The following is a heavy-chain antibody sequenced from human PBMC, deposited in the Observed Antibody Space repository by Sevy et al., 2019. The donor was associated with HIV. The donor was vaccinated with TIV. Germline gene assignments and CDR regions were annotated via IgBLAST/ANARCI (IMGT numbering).Heavy chain of an antibody. J-gene: IGHJ4*02. CDR3: ARAGYGDYSGEFDY. D-gene: IGHD4-17*01. CDR1: GITFSSHT. CDR2: ISYDGSNK. V-gene: IGHV3-30-3*01. Sequence: LSLTCAASGITFSSHTMHWVRLAPGKGLEWVTIISYDGSNKYYADSVKGRFTISRDNSKNTLYLQMNSLRAEDTAVYYCARAGYGDYSGEFDYWGQGTLVTVSS.